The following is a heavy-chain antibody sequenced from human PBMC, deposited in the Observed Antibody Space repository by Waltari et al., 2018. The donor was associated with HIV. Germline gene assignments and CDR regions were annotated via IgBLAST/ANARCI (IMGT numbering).Heavy chain of an antibody. CDR3: ARATRYCSSTSCAPDY. D-gene: IGHD2-2*01. J-gene: IGHJ4*02. CDR2: ISSSSSTI. Sequence: EVQLVESGGGLVQPGGSLRLSCAASGFTFSSYSMNWVRQAPGKGLEWVSYISSSSSTIYYADSVKGRFTISRGNAKNSLYLQMNSLRAEDTAVYYCARATRYCSSTSCAPDYWGQGTLVTVSS. V-gene: IGHV3-48*01. CDR1: GFTFSSYS.